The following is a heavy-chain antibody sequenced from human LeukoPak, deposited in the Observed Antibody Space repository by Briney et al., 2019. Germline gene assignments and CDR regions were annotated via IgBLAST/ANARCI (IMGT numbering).Heavy chain of an antibody. V-gene: IGHV3-21*01. CDR1: GFTFSGYV. D-gene: IGHD3-10*01. CDR3: AKDPNTMVRGDKLFDY. Sequence: PGGSLRLSCAASGFTFSGYVMTCVRQAPGKGLECVSSITFSSSHIYYADSVKGRFTISRDNSKNTLYLQMNTVRAEDTAMYYCAKDPNTMVRGDKLFDYWGQGTLVTVSS. CDR2: ITFSSSHI. J-gene: IGHJ4*02.